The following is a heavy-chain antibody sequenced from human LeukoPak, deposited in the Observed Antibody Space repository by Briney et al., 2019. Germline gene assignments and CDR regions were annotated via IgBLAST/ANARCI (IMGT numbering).Heavy chain of an antibody. Sequence: EASVKVSCKASGYTFTSYYMHWVRQAPGQGLEWMGIINPSGGSTSYAQKFQGRVTMTTDTSTSTAYMELRSLRSDDTAVYYCARDRRAVAVNLFDYWGQGTLVTVSS. CDR3: ARDRRAVAVNLFDY. J-gene: IGHJ4*02. CDR1: GYTFTSYY. D-gene: IGHD6-19*01. CDR2: INPSGGST. V-gene: IGHV1-46*01.